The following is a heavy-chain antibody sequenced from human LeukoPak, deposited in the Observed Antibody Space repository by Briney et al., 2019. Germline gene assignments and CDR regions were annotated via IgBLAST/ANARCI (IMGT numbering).Heavy chain of an antibody. Sequence: GGSLRLSCAASGFTFSSYAMHWVRQAPGKGPEWVAVISYDGSNKYYADSVKGRFTISRDNSKNTLYLQMNSLRAEDAAVYYCAKKGVYRVTTSASVDYWGQGTLVTVSS. CDR3: AKKGVYRVTTSASVDY. J-gene: IGHJ4*02. D-gene: IGHD4-11*01. CDR1: GFTFSSYA. CDR2: ISYDGSNK. V-gene: IGHV3-30-3*02.